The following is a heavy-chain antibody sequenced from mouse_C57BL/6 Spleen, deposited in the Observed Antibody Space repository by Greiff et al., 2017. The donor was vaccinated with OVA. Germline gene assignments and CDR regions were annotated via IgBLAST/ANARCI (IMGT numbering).Heavy chain of an antibody. V-gene: IGHV1-82*01. J-gene: IGHJ2*01. CDR1: GYAFSSSW. CDR3: AAYDYVGY. D-gene: IGHD2-4*01. CDR2: IYPGDGDT. Sequence: QVQLQQSGPELVKPGASVKISCKASGYAFSSSWMNWVKQRPGKGLEWIGRIYPGDGDTNYNGKFKGKATLTADKSSSTAYMQLSSLTSEDSAVYFCAAYDYVGYWGQGTTLTVSS.